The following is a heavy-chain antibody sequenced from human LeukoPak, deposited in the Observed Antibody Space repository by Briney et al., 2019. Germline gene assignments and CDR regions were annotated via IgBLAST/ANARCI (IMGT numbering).Heavy chain of an antibody. J-gene: IGHJ6*02. V-gene: IGHV3-66*01. CDR1: GFTVSSNY. CDR2: IYSGGST. CDR3: ARGNGVCCEYYYYGMDV. Sequence: GGSLRLSCAASGFTVSSNYMSWVRQAPGKGLEGVSVIYSGGSTYYADSVKGRFTISRDNSKNTLYLQMNSLRAEDTAVYYCARGNGVCCEYYYYGMDVWGQGTTVTVSS. D-gene: IGHD2-8*01.